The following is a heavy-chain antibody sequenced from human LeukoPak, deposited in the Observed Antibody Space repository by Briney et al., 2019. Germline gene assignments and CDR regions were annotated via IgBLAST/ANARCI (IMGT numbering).Heavy chain of an antibody. D-gene: IGHD6-13*01. Sequence: SVKVSCKASGGTFSSYAISWVRQAPGQGLEWMGGIIPIFGTANYAQKFQGRVTITADESTSTAYMELSSLRSEDTAVYYCARDGGIAAAAVIGGVYYYGMDVWGQGTTVTVSS. V-gene: IGHV1-69*13. CDR2: IIPIFGTA. J-gene: IGHJ6*02. CDR3: ARDGGIAAAAVIGGVYYYGMDV. CDR1: GGTFSSYA.